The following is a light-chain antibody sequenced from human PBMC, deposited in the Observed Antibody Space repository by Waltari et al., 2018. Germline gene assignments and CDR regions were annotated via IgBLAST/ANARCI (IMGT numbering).Light chain of an antibody. CDR2: GGN. CDR3: QSYDSSTVV. Sequence: NFMLTQPHSVSESPGKTITISCTGSGGSIASNYVQWYRQRPGSAPTTVIYGGNQRPAGVPDRFYGSIDSSSNSASLTISGLKTEDEADYYCQSYDSSTVVFGGGTKLTVL. V-gene: IGLV6-57*02. CDR1: GGSIASNY. J-gene: IGLJ2*01.